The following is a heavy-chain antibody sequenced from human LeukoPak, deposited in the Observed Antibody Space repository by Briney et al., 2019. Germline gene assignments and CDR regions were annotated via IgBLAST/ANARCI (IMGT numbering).Heavy chain of an antibody. CDR2: IYSGGST. V-gene: IGHV3-66*01. D-gene: IGHD3-22*01. CDR1: GFTVSSNY. Sequence: GGSLRLSCAASGFTVSSNYMSWVRQAPGKGLEWVSVIYSGGSTYYADSVKGRFTISRDNSKNTLYLQMNSLRAEDTAVYYCAKERYYYDSSGYSNPAFDYWDQGTLVTVSS. J-gene: IGHJ4*02. CDR3: AKERYYYDSSGYSNPAFDY.